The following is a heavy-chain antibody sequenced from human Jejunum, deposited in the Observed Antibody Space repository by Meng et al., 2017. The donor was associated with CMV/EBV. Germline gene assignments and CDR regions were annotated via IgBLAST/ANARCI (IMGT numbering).Heavy chain of an antibody. CDR1: GYTFTNYG. Sequence: AHLGQSGVEVKEPGASLKVSSKAPGYTFTNYGITWVRQAPGQGLEWMGWISAYNGNTNYAQTLQGRVTMTTDTSTSTAYMELRSLRSDDTAVYYCARVEVGITSGDYWGQGTLVTVSS. CDR2: ISAYNGNT. D-gene: IGHD1-26*01. V-gene: IGHV1-18*01. CDR3: ARVEVGITSGDY. J-gene: IGHJ4*02.